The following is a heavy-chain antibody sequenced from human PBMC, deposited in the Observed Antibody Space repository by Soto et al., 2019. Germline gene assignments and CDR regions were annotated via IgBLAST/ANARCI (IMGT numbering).Heavy chain of an antibody. Sequence: ASVKVSCKASGYTFTSYGISWVRQAPGQGLEWMGWISAYNGNTNYAQKLQGRVTMTTDTSTSTAYMELRSLRSDDTAVYYCARKEAYYYDSSPYYYYYGMDVWGQGTTVTV. CDR1: GYTFTSYG. J-gene: IGHJ6*02. V-gene: IGHV1-18*04. CDR3: ARKEAYYYDSSPYYYYYGMDV. CDR2: ISAYNGNT. D-gene: IGHD3-22*01.